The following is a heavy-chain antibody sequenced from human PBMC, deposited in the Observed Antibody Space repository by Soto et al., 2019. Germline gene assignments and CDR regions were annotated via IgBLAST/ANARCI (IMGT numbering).Heavy chain of an antibody. D-gene: IGHD3-16*01. V-gene: IGHV3-33*01. J-gene: IGHJ4*02. CDR1: GFTFSSYG. CDR2: IWYDGSNK. Sequence: PGGSLRLSCAASGFTFSSYGMHWVRQAPGKGLEWVAVIWYDGSNKYYADSVKGRFTISRDSSKNTLYLQMNSLRAEDTAMYYCAAYSHKGYWGQGTLVTVSS. CDR3: AAYSHKGY.